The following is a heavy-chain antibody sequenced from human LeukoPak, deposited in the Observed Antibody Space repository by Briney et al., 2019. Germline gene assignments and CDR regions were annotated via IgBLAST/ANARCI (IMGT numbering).Heavy chain of an antibody. Sequence: SVKVSFKASGGTFSIYAISWVRQAPGQGLEWMGGIIPIFGTANYAQKFQGRVTITADESTSTAYMELSSLRSEDTAVYYCARELGLDYYGSGSRRSDPYYYYGMDVWGKGTTVTVSS. CDR3: ARELGLDYYGSGSRRSDPYYYYGMDV. CDR1: GGTFSIYA. J-gene: IGHJ6*04. D-gene: IGHD3-10*01. V-gene: IGHV1-69*13. CDR2: IIPIFGTA.